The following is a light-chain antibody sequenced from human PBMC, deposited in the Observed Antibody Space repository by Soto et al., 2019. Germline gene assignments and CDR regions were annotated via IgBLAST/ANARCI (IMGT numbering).Light chain of an antibody. V-gene: IGKV1-33*01. Sequence: DIQMTQSPSSLSASVGDRVTITCQASQDINKYLNWYQQKPGEAPKLLIYHASNLETGVPSRFSGSGSGTHFTLTIISLQPEDIATYHCQQFDNLPSITFGQGTRLEMK. J-gene: IGKJ5*01. CDR3: QQFDNLPSIT. CDR2: HAS. CDR1: QDINKY.